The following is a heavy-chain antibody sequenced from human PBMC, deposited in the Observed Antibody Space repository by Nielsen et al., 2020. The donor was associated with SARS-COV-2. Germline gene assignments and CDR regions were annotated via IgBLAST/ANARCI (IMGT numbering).Heavy chain of an antibody. CDR1: GYTFTSYG. CDR3: ARGPLRYGMDV. Sequence: ASVKVSCKASGYTFTSYGISWVRQAPGQGLEWMGWISAYNGNTNYAQKFQGWVTMTRDTSISTAYMELSRLRSDDTAVYYCARGPLRYGMDVWGQGTTVTVSS. V-gene: IGHV1-18*01. CDR2: ISAYNGNT. J-gene: IGHJ6*02.